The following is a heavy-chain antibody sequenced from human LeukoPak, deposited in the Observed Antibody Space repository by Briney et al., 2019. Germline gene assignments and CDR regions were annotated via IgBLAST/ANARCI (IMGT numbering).Heavy chain of an antibody. CDR2: IKQDGSEK. J-gene: IGHJ4*02. Sequence: GGSLRLSCVASGFSFNNYRMTWVRQAPGKGLEWVANIKQDGSEKQYVDSVKGRFAISRDNAKKSLYLQINTLRAEDTAVYYCVRTGENYYLEHWGQGTLVTVSS. CDR1: GFSFNNYR. CDR3: VRTGENYYLEH. D-gene: IGHD3-16*01. V-gene: IGHV3-7*03.